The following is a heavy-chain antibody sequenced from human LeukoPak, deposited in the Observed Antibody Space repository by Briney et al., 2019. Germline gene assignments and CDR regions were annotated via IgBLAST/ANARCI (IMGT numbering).Heavy chain of an antibody. Sequence: SGTLSLTCAVSGGSISSSNWWSWVRQPPGKGLEWIGEIDHSGSTNYNPSLKSRVTISVDKSKNHFSLKLSSVTAADTAVYYCARLGDSSGYYAFDYWGQGTLVTVSS. CDR1: GGSISSSNW. J-gene: IGHJ4*02. CDR3: ARLGDSSGYYAFDY. D-gene: IGHD3-22*01. CDR2: IDHSGST. V-gene: IGHV4-4*02.